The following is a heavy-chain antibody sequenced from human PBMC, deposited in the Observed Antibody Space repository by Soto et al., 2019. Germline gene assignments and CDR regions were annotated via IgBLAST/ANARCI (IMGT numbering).Heavy chain of an antibody. D-gene: IGHD3-3*01. Sequence: ASVKVSCKASGYTFTSYVISWVRQAPGQGLEWMGWISAYNGNTNYAQKLQGRVTMTTDTSTSTAYMELRSLRSDDTAVYYCARTLYYDFWSGPNWFDPWGQGTLVTVSS. V-gene: IGHV1-18*01. CDR3: ARTLYYDFWSGPNWFDP. CDR1: GYTFTSYV. J-gene: IGHJ5*02. CDR2: ISAYNGNT.